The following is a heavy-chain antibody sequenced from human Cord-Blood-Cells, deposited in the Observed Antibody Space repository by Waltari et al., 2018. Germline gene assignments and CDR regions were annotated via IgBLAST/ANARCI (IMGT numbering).Heavy chain of an antibody. V-gene: IGHV1-69*01. CDR3: ARRCSGGSCYSDYYYGMDV. D-gene: IGHD2-15*01. Sequence: QVQLVQSGAEVKKPGSSVKVSCKASGGTFSSYAISWVRQAPGQGLEWMGGIIPIFGTANYAQNFQGRVTITADESTSTAYMELRSLRAEDTAVYYCARRCSGGSCYSDYYYGMDVWGQGTTVTVSS. CDR1: GGTFSSYA. J-gene: IGHJ6*02. CDR2: IIPIFGTA.